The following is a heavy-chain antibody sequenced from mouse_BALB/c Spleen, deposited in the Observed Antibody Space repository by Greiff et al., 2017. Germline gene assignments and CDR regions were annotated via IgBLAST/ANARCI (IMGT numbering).Heavy chain of an antibody. CDR3: AREYGNYFDY. CDR1: GFTFTDYY. Sequence: EVMLVESGGGLVQPGGSLRLSCATSGFTFTDYYMSWVRQPPGKALEWLGFIRNKANGYTTEYSATVKGRFTISRDNSQSILYLQMNTLRAEDSATYYCAREYGNYFDYWGQGTTRTVSS. J-gene: IGHJ2*01. D-gene: IGHD2-10*02. V-gene: IGHV7-3*02. CDR2: IRNKANGYTT.